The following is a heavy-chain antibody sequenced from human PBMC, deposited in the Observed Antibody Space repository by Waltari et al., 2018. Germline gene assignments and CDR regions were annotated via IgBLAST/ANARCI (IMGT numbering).Heavy chain of an antibody. D-gene: IGHD3-22*01. Sequence: QVQLQESGPGLVKPSQTLSLTCTVSGGSISRGGYYLSWIRQHPGKGLEWIGYIYYSGSTYYNPSLKSRVTISVDTSKNQFSLKLSSVTAADTAVYYCARGGYEVVIDYWGQGTLVTVSS. CDR3: ARGGYEVVIDY. J-gene: IGHJ4*02. CDR2: IYYSGST. CDR1: GGSISRGGYY. V-gene: IGHV4-31*03.